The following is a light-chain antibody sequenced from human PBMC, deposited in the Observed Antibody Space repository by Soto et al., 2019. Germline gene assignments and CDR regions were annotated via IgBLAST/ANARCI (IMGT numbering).Light chain of an antibody. J-gene: IGLJ1*01. Sequence: QSVLTQPPSVSGSPGQSVTISCTGTSSDVDIYNRVSWYQQPPGTAPKLIIFEVNNRPPGVPDRFSGSKSGNTASLIISGLQAEDEADYFCTLTVSGTFVFGTGTKLTVL. V-gene: IGLV2-18*01. CDR3: TLTVSGTFV. CDR2: EVN. CDR1: SSDVDIYNR.